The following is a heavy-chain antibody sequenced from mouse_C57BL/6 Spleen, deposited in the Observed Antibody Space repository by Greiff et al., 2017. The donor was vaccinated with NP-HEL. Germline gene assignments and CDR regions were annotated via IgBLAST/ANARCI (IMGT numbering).Heavy chain of an antibody. CDR2: ISYDGSN. CDR3: ARGPGGFAY. J-gene: IGHJ3*01. Sequence: EVQLVESGPGLVKPSQSLSLTCSVPGYSITSGYYWNWIRQFPGNKLEWMGYISYDGSNNYNPSLQNRISITRDTSKNQFFLKLNSVTTEDTATYYCARGPGGFAYWGQGTLVTVSA. V-gene: IGHV3-6*01. CDR1: GYSITSGYY.